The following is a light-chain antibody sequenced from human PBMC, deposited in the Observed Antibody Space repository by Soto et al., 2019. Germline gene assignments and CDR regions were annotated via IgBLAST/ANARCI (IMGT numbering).Light chain of an antibody. J-gene: IGLJ1*01. CDR2: EVS. Sequence: QSALTQPASVSGSPGQSITISCTGTSSDVGGYNYVSWYQQHPGKAPKLMIYEVSNRPSGVSNRFSGSKSGNTASLTISGLQAEDEADYYCCSYAASNTFVFGTGTKVTV. V-gene: IGLV2-14*01. CDR3: CSYAASNTFV. CDR1: SSDVGGYNY.